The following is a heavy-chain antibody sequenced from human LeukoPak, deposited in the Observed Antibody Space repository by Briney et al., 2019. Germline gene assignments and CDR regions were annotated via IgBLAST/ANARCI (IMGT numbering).Heavy chain of an antibody. J-gene: IGHJ4*02. V-gene: IGHV3-11*06. CDR2: ISSGSTYT. Sequence: GGSLRLSCEVSGFTFSDHYMSWIRQAPGKRLEWVSYISSGSTYTNYADSVEGRFTISRDNAKNSLYLQMNSLRAEDTAVYYCARVLKDSSSTDYYFDYWGQGTLVTVSS. CDR3: ARVLKDSSSTDYYFDY. CDR1: GFTFSDHY. D-gene: IGHD6-6*01.